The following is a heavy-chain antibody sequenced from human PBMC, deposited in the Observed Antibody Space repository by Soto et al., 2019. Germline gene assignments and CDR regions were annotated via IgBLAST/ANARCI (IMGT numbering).Heavy chain of an antibody. V-gene: IGHV1-2*04. CDR3: ARARGYSYGRFNWFDP. CDR1: GYTFTGYY. CDR2: INPNSGGT. J-gene: IGHJ5*02. D-gene: IGHD5-18*01. Sequence: QVQLVQSGAEVKKPGASVKVSCKASGYTFTGYYMHWVRQAPGQGLEWMGWINPNSGGTNYAQKFQGWVTMTRDTSISTAYMELSRLRSDDTAVYYCARARGYSYGRFNWFDPWGQGTLVTVSS.